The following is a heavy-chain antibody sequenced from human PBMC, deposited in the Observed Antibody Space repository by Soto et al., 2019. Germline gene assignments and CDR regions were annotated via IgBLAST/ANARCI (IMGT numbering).Heavy chain of an antibody. Sequence: PSETLALTCAVSGASISSSNWWRWVCQPTGMALQWIGEIYNRGSTNYNPSLKSRVTIPVDKSKNKFSLKLSSVTAPDTAVYYCARRRIQLWLHNWFDPWGQGTLVTV. D-gene: IGHD5-18*01. J-gene: IGHJ5*02. V-gene: IGHV4-4*02. CDR2: IYNRGST. CDR1: GASISSSNW. CDR3: ARRRIQLWLHNWFDP.